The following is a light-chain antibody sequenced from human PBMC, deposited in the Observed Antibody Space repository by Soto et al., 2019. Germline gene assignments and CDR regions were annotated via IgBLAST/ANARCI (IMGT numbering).Light chain of an antibody. CDR2: DIS. CDR3: QQRNIWPPVT. CDR1: QSLSSSY. J-gene: IGKJ5*01. Sequence: EIVMTPSPATLSVSPGESATLSCRARQSLSSSYLAWYQQKPGQPPRLLIYDISTRATGIPTRFSGSGSGTDFTLTISSLEPEDFAVYYCQQRNIWPPVTFGQGTRLEIK. V-gene: IGKV3D-20*02.